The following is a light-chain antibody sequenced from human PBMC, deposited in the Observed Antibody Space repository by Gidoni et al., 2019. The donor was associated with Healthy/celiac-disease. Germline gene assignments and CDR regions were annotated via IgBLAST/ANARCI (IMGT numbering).Light chain of an antibody. CDR3: QVWDSSSDSGV. CDR1: NIGSKS. V-gene: IGLV3-21*02. Sequence: SHGLTQPPSVSVAPGQTARITCGGNNIGSKSVHWYQQKPGQAPVLVVYDDSDRPSGIPARFSGSNSGNTATLTISRVEAGDEADYYCQVWDSSSDSGVFGGGTKLTVL. J-gene: IGLJ3*02. CDR2: DDS.